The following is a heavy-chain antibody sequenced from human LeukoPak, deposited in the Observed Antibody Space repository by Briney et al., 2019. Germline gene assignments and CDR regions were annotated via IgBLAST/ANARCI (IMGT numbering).Heavy chain of an antibody. J-gene: IGHJ6*03. V-gene: IGHV1-69*13. D-gene: IGHD2-2*01. CDR2: IIPIFGTA. CDR1: GGTFSSYA. CDR3: ARGYCGSTSCDHYYYMDV. Sequence: ASVKVSCKASGGTFSSYAISWVRQAPGQGLEWMGGIIPIFGTANYAQKFQGRVTITADESTSTAYMELSSLRSEDTAVYYCARGYCGSTSCDHYYYMDVWGKGTAVTVSS.